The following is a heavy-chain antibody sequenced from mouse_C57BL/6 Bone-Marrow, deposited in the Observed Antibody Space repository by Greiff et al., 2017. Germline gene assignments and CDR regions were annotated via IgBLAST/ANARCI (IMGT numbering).Heavy chain of an antibody. J-gene: IGHJ4*01. CDR2: IYPGDGDT. Sequence: VQLQQSGAELVKPGASVKISCKASGYAFSSYWMNWVKQRPGKGLEWIGQIYPGDGDTNYNGKFKGKATLTADKSSSTAYMQLSSLTSEDSAFYFCASLLWLRYYAMDYWGQGTSVTVSS. CDR3: ASLLWLRYYAMDY. CDR1: GYAFSSYW. V-gene: IGHV1-80*01. D-gene: IGHD2-2*01.